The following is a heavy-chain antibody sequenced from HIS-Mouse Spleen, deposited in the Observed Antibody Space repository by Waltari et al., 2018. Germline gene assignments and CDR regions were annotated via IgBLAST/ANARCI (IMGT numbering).Heavy chain of an antibody. CDR1: VVSISSSSYY. D-gene: IGHD6-13*01. Sequence: QLQLQESGPGLAKPSETLSLTCTASVVSISSSSYYWGWIRQPPGKGLEWIGSIYYSGSTYYNPSLKSRVTISVDTSKNQFSLKLSSVTAADTAVYYCAREIPYSSSWYDWYFDLWGRGTLVTVSS. CDR2: IYYSGST. J-gene: IGHJ2*01. V-gene: IGHV4-39*07. CDR3: AREIPYSSSWYDWYFDL.